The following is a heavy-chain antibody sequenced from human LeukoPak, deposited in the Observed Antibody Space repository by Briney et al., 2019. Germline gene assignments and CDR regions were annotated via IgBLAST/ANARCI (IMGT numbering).Heavy chain of an antibody. J-gene: IGHJ4*02. D-gene: IGHD4-23*01. Sequence: GGSLRLSCAVSGFTFSSYWMHWVRQAPGKGLVWVSRIDRDGSRINYADTVKGRFTISRDNGKNTLFPQMNSLRAEDAAVYYCVRGNDYGGPHYWGQGTLVTVSS. V-gene: IGHV3-74*01. CDR3: VRGNDYGGPHY. CDR1: GFTFSSYW. CDR2: IDRDGSRI.